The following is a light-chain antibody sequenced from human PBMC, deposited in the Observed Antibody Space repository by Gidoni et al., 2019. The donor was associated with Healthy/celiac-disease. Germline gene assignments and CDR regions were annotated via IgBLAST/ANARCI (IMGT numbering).Light chain of an antibody. Sequence: SVLTQPPSASGTPGQRVTISCSGSSSNIGSNYVYWYQQRPGTAPKLPIYRNNQLPSGVPDRFSGSKSGTSASLAISGLRSEDEADYYCAAWDDSLSGWVFGGGTKLTVL. V-gene: IGLV1-47*01. CDR3: AAWDDSLSGWV. CDR2: RNN. CDR1: SSNIGSNY. J-gene: IGLJ3*02.